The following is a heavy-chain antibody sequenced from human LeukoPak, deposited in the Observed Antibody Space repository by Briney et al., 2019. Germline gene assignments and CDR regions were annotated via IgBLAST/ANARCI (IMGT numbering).Heavy chain of an antibody. D-gene: IGHD3-22*01. Sequence: GGSLRLSCAASGFTFSSYAMHWVRQAPGKGLEWVAVISYDGSNKYYADSVKGRFTISRDNSKNTLYLQMNSLRAEDTAVYYCQRSQTFDSSGYEDYWGQGTLVTVSS. J-gene: IGHJ4*02. CDR3: QRSQTFDSSGYEDY. V-gene: IGHV3-30*04. CDR2: ISYDGSNK. CDR1: GFTFSSYA.